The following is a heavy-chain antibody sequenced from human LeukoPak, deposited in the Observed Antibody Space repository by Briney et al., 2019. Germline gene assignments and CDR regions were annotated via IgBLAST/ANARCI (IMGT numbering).Heavy chain of an antibody. CDR2: ISWNSGSI. CDR1: GFTFDDYA. Sequence: GXSLRXXCAASGFTFDDYAMHWVRQAPGKGLEWVSGISWNSGSIGYADSVKGRFTISRDNAKNSLYLQMNSLRAEDTALYYCAKDXHGDYEYFQHWGQGTLVTVSS. V-gene: IGHV3-9*01. D-gene: IGHD4-17*01. J-gene: IGHJ1*01. CDR3: AKDXHGDYEYFQH.